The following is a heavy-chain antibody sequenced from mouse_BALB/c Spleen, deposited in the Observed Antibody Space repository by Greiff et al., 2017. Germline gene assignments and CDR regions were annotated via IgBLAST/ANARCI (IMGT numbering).Heavy chain of an antibody. CDR3: ARGNGSSYYCVY. D-gene: IGHD1-1*01. J-gene: IGHJ2*01. CDR2: LSSGGSYT. V-gene: IGHV5-9-4*01. CDR1: GFTFSSYA. Sequence: EVKLMESVGGLVKPGGSLKLSCAASGFTFSSYAMSWVRLSPEKRLVWVAELSSGGSYTYYPDTVTGRFTISRDHAKNTLDLEMSSLRSEDTAMYYCARGNGSSYYCVYWGQGTTLTVSS.